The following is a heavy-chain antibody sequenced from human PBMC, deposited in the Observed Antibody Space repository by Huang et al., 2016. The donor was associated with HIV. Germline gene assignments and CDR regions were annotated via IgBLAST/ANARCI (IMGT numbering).Heavy chain of an antibody. V-gene: IGHV4-39*01. J-gene: IGHJ4*02. CDR3: ARPLTGTTALGY. D-gene: IGHD1-20*01. Sequence: QLQLQESGPGLVKPSETLSLTCTVSGSSISSSDYWGWIRQPPGKGREWIGNIYYSGNISYNPALKSRVTISVDTSKNHISLKVDSVTAADTAVYYCARPLTGTTALGYWGQGTLVTVSS. CDR1: GSSISSSDY. CDR2: IYYSGNI.